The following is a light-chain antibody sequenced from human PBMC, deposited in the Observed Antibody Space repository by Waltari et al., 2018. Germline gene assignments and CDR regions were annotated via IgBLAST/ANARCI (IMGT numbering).Light chain of an antibody. CDR3: AVWDDSLSGRV. CDR1: RSNIGNNY. CDR2: RNN. Sequence: QSVLTQPPSASGTPGQRVTISCSGSRSNIGNNYVNWYQQRPGTAPKLLIYRNNQRPSGVPDRFSGSKSGTSASLAISGLRSEDEADYYCAVWDDSLSGRVFGGGTKVTVL. V-gene: IGLV1-47*01. J-gene: IGLJ3*02.